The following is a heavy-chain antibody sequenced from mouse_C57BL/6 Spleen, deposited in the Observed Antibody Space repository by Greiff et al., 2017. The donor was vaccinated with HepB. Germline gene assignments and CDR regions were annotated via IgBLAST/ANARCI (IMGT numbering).Heavy chain of an antibody. D-gene: IGHD1-1*01. CDR1: GYTFTSYW. V-gene: IGHV1-55*01. CDR2: IYPGSGST. J-gene: IGHJ4*01. CDR3: AREDTTVVANYAMDY. Sequence: VQLQQPGAELVKPGASVKMSCKASGYTFTSYWITWVKQRPGQGLEWIGDIYPGSGSTNYNEKFKSKATLTVDTSSSTAYMQLSSLTSEDSAVYYCAREDTTVVANYAMDYWGQGTSVTVSS.